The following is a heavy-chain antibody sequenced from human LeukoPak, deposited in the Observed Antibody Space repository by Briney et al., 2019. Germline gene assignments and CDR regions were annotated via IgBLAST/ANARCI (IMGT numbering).Heavy chain of an antibody. CDR3: ARRYCSSTSCFYYFDY. J-gene: IGHJ4*02. V-gene: IGHV3-23*01. Sequence: GGSLRLSCAASGFTINNYAMNWVRQAPGNGLVWVSVISGHGGGTYYADSVKGRFTISRDNAKNSLYLQMNSLRAEDTAVYYCARRYCSSTSCFYYFDYWGQGTLVTVSS. D-gene: IGHD2-2*01. CDR1: GFTINNYA. CDR2: ISGHGGGT.